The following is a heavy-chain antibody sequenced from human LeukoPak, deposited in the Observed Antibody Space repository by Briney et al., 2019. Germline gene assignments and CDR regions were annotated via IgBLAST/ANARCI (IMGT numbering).Heavy chain of an antibody. J-gene: IGHJ4*02. V-gene: IGHV4-39*07. CDR1: GGSISSSSYY. Sequence: SETLSLTCTVSGGSISSSSYYWGWIRQPPGKGLEWIGSIYYSGSTYYNPSLKSRVTISVDTSKNQFSLKLSSVTAADTAVYYCARSLEWLLDYWGQGTLVTVSS. CDR2: IYYSGST. D-gene: IGHD3-3*01. CDR3: ARSLEWLLDY.